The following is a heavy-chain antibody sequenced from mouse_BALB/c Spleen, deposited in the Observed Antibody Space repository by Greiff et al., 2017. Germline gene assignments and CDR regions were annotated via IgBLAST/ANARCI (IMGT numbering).Heavy chain of an antibody. CDR1: GFSLTSYG. CDR3: ARELGRGGFAY. D-gene: IGHD4-1*01. V-gene: IGHV2-9*02. Sequence: VMLVESGPGLVAPSQSLSITCTVSGFSLTSYGVHWVRQPPGKGLEWLGVIWAGGSTNYNSALMSRLSISKDNSKSQVFLKMNSLQTDDTAMYYCARELGRGGFAYWGQGTLVTVSA. J-gene: IGHJ3*01. CDR2: IWAGGST.